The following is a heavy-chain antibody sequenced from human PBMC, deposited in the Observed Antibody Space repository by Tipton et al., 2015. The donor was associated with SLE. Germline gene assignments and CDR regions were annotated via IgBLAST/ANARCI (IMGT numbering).Heavy chain of an antibody. J-gene: IGHJ4*02. Sequence: TLSLTCAVYGGSFSTYYWSWIRQPPGKGLEWIGEINHSRSTNYNPSLKSRVTISVDTSKSQFSLKLSSVTAADTAVYYCARGIVGATDASYYFDYWGQGTLVTVSS. CDR2: INHSRST. CDR3: ARGIVGATDASYYFDY. D-gene: IGHD1-26*01. CDR1: GGSFSTYY. V-gene: IGHV4-34*01.